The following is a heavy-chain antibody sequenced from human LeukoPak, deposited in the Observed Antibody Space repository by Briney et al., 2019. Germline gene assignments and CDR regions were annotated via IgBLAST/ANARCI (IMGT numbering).Heavy chain of an antibody. V-gene: IGHV3-23*01. CDR3: ARVLVVVTGNYMDV. CDR2: ISGSGSDT. Sequence: GGSLRLSCAASGFTFSHSAMSWVRQAPGKGLEWISTISGSGSDTNYADSVRGRLIISRDNSKNTLFLQMNSLRAEDTAVYYCARVLVVVTGNYMDVWGKGTTVTISS. J-gene: IGHJ6*03. D-gene: IGHD2-21*02. CDR1: GFTFSHSA.